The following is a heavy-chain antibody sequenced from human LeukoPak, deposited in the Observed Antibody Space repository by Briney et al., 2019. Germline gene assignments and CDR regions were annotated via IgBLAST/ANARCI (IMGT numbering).Heavy chain of an antibody. Sequence: ASVKDSRKASLGTFSSYAISWVRQAPGQGLEWMGGIIPIFGTANYAQKFQGRVTITADKSTSTAYMELSSLRSEDTAIYYCARRDIVVVVSASDYWGQGTLVTVSP. CDR2: IIPIFGTA. CDR1: LGTFSSYA. CDR3: ARRDIVVVVSASDY. D-gene: IGHD2-15*01. V-gene: IGHV1-69*06. J-gene: IGHJ4*02.